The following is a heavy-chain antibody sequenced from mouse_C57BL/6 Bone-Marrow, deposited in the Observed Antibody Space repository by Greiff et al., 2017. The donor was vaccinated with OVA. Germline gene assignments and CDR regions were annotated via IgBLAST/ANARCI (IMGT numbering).Heavy chain of an antibody. J-gene: IGHJ4*01. CDR3: ARRLRHYAMDY. Sequence: EVKVEESGGGLVRPGGSLKLSCAASGFTFSDYGMAWVRQAPRKGPEWVAFISNLAYSIYYADTVTGRFTISRENAKNTLYLEMSSLRSEDTAMYYCARRLRHYAMDYWGQGTSVTVSS. D-gene: IGHD2-12*01. V-gene: IGHV5-15*04. CDR2: ISNLAYSI. CDR1: GFTFSDYG.